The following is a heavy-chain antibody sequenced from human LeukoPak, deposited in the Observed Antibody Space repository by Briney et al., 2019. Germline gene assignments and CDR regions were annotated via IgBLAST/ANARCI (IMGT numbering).Heavy chain of an antibody. J-gene: IGHJ6*03. Sequence: ASVKVSCKASGYTFTGYYMHWVRQAPGQGLEWMGWINPNSGGTNYAQKFQGRVTMTRDTSISTAYMELSRLRSDDTAVYYCARDGSLNGYNYGYYYYYMDVWGKGTTVTISS. CDR2: INPNSGGT. CDR3: ARDGSLNGYNYGYYYYYMDV. D-gene: IGHD5-24*01. V-gene: IGHV1-2*02. CDR1: GYTFTGYY.